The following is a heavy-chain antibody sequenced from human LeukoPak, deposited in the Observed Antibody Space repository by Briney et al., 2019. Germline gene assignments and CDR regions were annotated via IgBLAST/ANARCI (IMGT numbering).Heavy chain of an antibody. CDR2: ISGSGGST. CDR3: AKDRATGYSSRWYPQESNYGMDV. J-gene: IGHJ6*02. Sequence: GGSLRLSCAASGFTFSSYAMSWVRQAPGKGLEWVSAISGSGGSTYYADSVKGRFTITRDNSKNALYLQMNSTRDEDTAVYYCAKDRATGYSSRWYPQESNYGMDVWGQGTTVTVSS. CDR1: GFTFSSYA. D-gene: IGHD6-13*01. V-gene: IGHV3-23*01.